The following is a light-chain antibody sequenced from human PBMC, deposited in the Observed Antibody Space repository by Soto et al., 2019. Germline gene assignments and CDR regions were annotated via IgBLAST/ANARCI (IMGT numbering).Light chain of an antibody. J-gene: IGKJ1*01. Sequence: DIVMTQSPLSLPVTPGEPASISCRSSQSLLHSNGINYLDWYLQKPGQSPQLLIYLGSNRASGVPDRFSGSGSGTDFTLKISRVEAEDVGVYYCMQSQQTPWTFGQGTKMEVK. CDR3: MQSQQTPWT. CDR1: QSLLHSNGINY. V-gene: IGKV2-28*01. CDR2: LGS.